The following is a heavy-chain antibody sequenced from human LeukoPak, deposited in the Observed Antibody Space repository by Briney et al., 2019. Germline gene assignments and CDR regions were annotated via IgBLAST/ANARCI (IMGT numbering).Heavy chain of an antibody. D-gene: IGHD5-12*01. Sequence: GGSLRLSCAASEFTFSSYAMSWVRQAPGKGLEWVSAISGSGGSTYYADSVKGRFTISRDISKNTLYLQMNSLRAEDTAVYYCAKDRYSGYFDYWGQGTLVTVSS. CDR1: EFTFSSYA. J-gene: IGHJ4*02. CDR2: ISGSGGST. CDR3: AKDRYSGYFDY. V-gene: IGHV3-23*01.